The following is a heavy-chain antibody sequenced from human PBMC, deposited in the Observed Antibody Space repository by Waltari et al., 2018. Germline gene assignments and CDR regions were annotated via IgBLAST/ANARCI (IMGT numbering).Heavy chain of an antibody. D-gene: IGHD5-12*01. CDR3: ASFPNIVATADAFDI. V-gene: IGHV4-38-2*01. CDR2: IYHSGST. J-gene: IGHJ3*02. Sequence: QVQLQESGPGLVKPSETLSLTCAVSGYSISSGYYWGWIRQPPGKGLEWIGSIYHSGSTYYNPSLKSRVTISVDTSKNQFSLKLSSVTAADTAVYYCASFPNIVATADAFDIWGQGTMVTVSS. CDR1: GYSISSGYY.